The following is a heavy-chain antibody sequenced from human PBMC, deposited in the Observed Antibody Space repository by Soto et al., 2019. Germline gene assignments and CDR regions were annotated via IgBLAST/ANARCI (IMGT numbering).Heavy chain of an antibody. CDR3: ARDSYGSGYGMDV. J-gene: IGHJ6*02. CDR1: GFSLTRGVA. V-gene: IGHV2-5*02. Sequence: QITLKESGPTLVKPTQTLTLTCTFSGFSLTRGVAVGWIRQPPGKALEWLSLIYWDDDKRYSPSLKSRLPITKDPSKNPVVLTLDNLGPVDTGTYYCARDSYGSGYGMDVWGQGTTVTVFS. CDR2: IYWDDDK. D-gene: IGHD3-10*01.